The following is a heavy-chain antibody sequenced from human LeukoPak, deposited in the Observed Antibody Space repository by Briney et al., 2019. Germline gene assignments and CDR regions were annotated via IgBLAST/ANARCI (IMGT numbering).Heavy chain of an antibody. Sequence: PGGSLRLSCAASGFTFDDYAMPWVRQAPGKGLEWVSGISWNSGSIGYADSVKGRFTISRDNAKNSLYLQMNSLRAEDTALYYCAKDNTYGDYGGAFDYWGQGTLVTVSS. CDR2: ISWNSGSI. CDR3: AKDNTYGDYGGAFDY. J-gene: IGHJ4*02. V-gene: IGHV3-9*01. CDR1: GFTFDDYA. D-gene: IGHD4-17*01.